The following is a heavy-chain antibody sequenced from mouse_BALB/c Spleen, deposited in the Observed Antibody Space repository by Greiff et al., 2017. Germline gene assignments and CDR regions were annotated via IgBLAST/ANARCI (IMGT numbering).Heavy chain of an antibody. Sequence: VQLQQSGAELVRPGTSVKISCKASGYTFTNYWLGWVKQRPGHGLEWIGDIYPGGGYTNYNEKFKGKATLTADTSSSTAYMQLRSLTSEDSAVYYCARPRERRAMDYWGQGTSVTVSS. CDR2: IYPGGGYT. CDR1: GYTFTNYW. V-gene: IGHV1-63*02. CDR3: ARPRERRAMDY. J-gene: IGHJ4*01.